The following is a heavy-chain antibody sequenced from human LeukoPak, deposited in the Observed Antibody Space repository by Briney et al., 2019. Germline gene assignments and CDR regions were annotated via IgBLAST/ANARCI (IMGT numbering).Heavy chain of an antibody. CDR3: ARVTYYDSSGYPRGAFDI. J-gene: IGHJ3*02. Sequence: SQTLSLTCTVSGGSISSGSYYWSWIRQPAGKGLEWIGRIYTSGSTNYNPSLKSRVTISVDTPKNQFSLKLSSVIAADTAVYYCARVTYYDSSGYPRGAFDIWGQGTMVTVSS. V-gene: IGHV4-61*02. CDR2: IYTSGST. D-gene: IGHD3-22*01. CDR1: GGSISSGSYY.